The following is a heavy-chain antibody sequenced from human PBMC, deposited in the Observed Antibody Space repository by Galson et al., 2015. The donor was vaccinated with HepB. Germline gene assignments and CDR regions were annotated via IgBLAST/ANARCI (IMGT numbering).Heavy chain of an antibody. Sequence: QSGAEVKKPGESLKISCKGSGYSFTSYWIGWVRQMPGKGLEWMGIIYPGDSDTRYSPSFQGQVTISADKSISTAYLQWSSLKASDTAMYYCARQGRDYSNYRESRARGWFDPWGQGTLVTVSS. D-gene: IGHD4-11*01. CDR3: ARQGRDYSNYRESRARGWFDP. J-gene: IGHJ5*02. CDR1: GYSFTSYW. V-gene: IGHV5-51*01. CDR2: IYPGDSDT.